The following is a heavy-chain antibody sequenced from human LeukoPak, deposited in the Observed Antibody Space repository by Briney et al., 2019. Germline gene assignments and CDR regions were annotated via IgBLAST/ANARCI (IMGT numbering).Heavy chain of an antibody. J-gene: IGHJ4*02. D-gene: IGHD3-16*01. V-gene: IGHV3-23*01. CDR2: ISSNGDVA. CDR1: GFSFGTYY. Sequence: GGSLRLSCAASGFSFGTYYMTWVRQAPGKGLQWVSIISSNGDVAYYADSVKGRFTISRDNSKNTLYLQMNSLRVEDTAIYYCVKGGWGDYWGQGTLVTVSS. CDR3: VKGGWGDY.